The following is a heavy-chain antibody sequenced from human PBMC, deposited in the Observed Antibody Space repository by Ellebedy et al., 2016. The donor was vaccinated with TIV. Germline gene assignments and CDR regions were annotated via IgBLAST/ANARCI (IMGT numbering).Heavy chain of an antibody. Sequence: GESLKISCAASGFTFSSYAMSWVRQAPGKGLEWVSGISSSGGSTYYADSVKGRFTISRDNSKNTVYVQMNSLRVEDTAVYYCAKGVGYTSGPRARYYYYYMDVWGRGTTVTVSS. D-gene: IGHD6-19*01. CDR2: ISSSGGST. CDR1: GFTFSSYA. V-gene: IGHV3-23*01. CDR3: AKGVGYTSGPRARYYYYYMDV. J-gene: IGHJ6*03.